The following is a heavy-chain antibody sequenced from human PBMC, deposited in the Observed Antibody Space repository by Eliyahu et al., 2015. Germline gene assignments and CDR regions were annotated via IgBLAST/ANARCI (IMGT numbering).Heavy chain of an antibody. J-gene: IGHJ4*02. D-gene: IGHD6-13*01. V-gene: IGHV3-30*03. CDR2: ISYDGSNK. CDR3: AIPPGGSSSWYGDY. CDR1: GXTXRXXG. Sequence: QVQLVESGGGVVQPGRSLRLSXAASGXTXRXXGMHWGRQAPGKRLEWVAVISYDGSNKYYADSVKGRFTISRDNSKNTLYLQMNSLRAEDTAVYYCAIPPGGSSSWYGDYWGQGTLVTVSS.